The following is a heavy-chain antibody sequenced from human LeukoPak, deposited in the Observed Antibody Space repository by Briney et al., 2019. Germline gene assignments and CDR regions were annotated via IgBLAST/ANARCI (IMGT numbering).Heavy chain of an antibody. V-gene: IGHV3-30*02. D-gene: IGHD6-13*01. CDR1: GFTFSSYG. CDR2: IRYDGSNK. J-gene: IGHJ4*02. Sequence: GGSLRLSCAASGFTFSSYGMHWVRQAPGKGLEWVAFIRYDGSNKYYADSVKGRFTISRDNSKNTLYLQMNSLRAEDTAVYYCAKGYSSSSNRPLGVDFDYWGQGTLVTVSS. CDR3: AKGYSSSSNRPLGVDFDY.